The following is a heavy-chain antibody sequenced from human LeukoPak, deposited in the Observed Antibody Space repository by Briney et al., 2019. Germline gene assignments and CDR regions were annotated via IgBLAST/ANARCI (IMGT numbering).Heavy chain of an antibody. D-gene: IGHD2-2*01. V-gene: IGHV4-4*07. CDR2: IYTSGST. Sequence: PSETLSLTCTVSGGSISSYYWSWIRQPAGKGLEWIGRIYTSGSTNYNPSLKSRVTMSVDTSKNQFSLKLDSVTAADTAVYYCARLLPCTTCNSRLGYMDVWAKGTTVTVSS. J-gene: IGHJ6*03. CDR3: ARLLPCTTCNSRLGYMDV. CDR1: GGSISSYY.